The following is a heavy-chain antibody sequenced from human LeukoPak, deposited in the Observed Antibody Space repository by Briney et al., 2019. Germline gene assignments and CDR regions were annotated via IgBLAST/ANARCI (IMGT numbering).Heavy chain of an antibody. CDR3: ARGDYIGD. CDR1: GFTFSTYG. J-gene: IGHJ4*02. D-gene: IGHD4-11*01. CDR2: ISYDGSNI. V-gene: IGHV3-30*03. Sequence: GGSLRLSCAASGFTFSTYGMHWVRQAPGKGLEWVSVISYDGSNIYYADSVKGRFTISRDNSKNTLYLQMNSLRAEDTAVYYCARGDYIGDWGQGTLVTVSS.